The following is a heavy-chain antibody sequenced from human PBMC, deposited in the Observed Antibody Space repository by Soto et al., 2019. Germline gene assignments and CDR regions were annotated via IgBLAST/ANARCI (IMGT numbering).Heavy chain of an antibody. V-gene: IGHV1-2*04. CDR3: ARGPPISAAYYGMDV. Sequence: ASVKVSCKASGYTFTGYYMHWVRQAPGQGLEWMGWTNPNSGGTNYAQKFQGWVTMTRDTSISTAYMELSRLRSDDTAVYYCARGPPISAAYYGMDVWGQGTTVTVSS. D-gene: IGHD6-25*01. CDR1: GYTFTGYY. J-gene: IGHJ6*02. CDR2: TNPNSGGT.